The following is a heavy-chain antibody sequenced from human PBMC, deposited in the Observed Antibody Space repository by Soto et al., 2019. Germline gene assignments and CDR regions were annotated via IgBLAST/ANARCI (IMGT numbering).Heavy chain of an antibody. V-gene: IGHV3-23*01. D-gene: IGHD6-25*01. Sequence: PGGSVRLSCAASRFTFSNYAMSWVRQAPGKGLEWVSAISGGGGTTYYAGSVKGRFTISRDNSKNTLFLQMNSLRAEDTAVYYCAKFFVETGESSGWPWSFHYWGQGTLVTVSS. J-gene: IGHJ4*02. CDR3: AKFFVETGESSGWPWSFHY. CDR1: RFTFSNYA. CDR2: ISGGGGTT.